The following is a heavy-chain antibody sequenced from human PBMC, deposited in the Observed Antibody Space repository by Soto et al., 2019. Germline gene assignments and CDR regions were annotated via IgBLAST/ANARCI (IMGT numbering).Heavy chain of an antibody. J-gene: IGHJ4*02. CDR3: ARDLNYAFDY. CDR1: GFTFTTYS. CDR2: ISPSGDAM. D-gene: IGHD3-16*01. Sequence: EVQVVESGGGLVQPGGSLRLSCKASGFTFTTYSMNWVRQAPGKGLEWVSYISPSGDAMYYADSVRGRFTFSRDNAQNSLYLQMNTLRAEDTAVYYCARDLNYAFDYWGQGTPVTVSS. V-gene: IGHV3-48*01.